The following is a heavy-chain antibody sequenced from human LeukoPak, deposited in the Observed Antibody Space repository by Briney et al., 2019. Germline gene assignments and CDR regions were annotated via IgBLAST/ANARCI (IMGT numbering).Heavy chain of an antibody. Sequence: GASVKVSCRASGGTFSSYAISWVRQAPGQGLEWMGGIIPIFGTANYAQKFQGRVTITADESTSTAYMELSSLRSEDTAVYYCARESSGWSLFDYWGQGTLVTVSS. CDR3: ARESSGWSLFDY. V-gene: IGHV1-69*13. CDR1: GGTFSSYA. J-gene: IGHJ4*02. D-gene: IGHD6-19*01. CDR2: IIPIFGTA.